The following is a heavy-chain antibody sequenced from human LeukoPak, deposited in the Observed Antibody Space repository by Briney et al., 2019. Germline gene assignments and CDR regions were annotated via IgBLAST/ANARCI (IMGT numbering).Heavy chain of an antibody. D-gene: IGHD3-22*01. CDR1: GGSFSGYY. V-gene: IGHV4-34*01. CDR3: ARGHYYDSSGYYLPFEY. J-gene: IGHJ4*02. CDR2: IYYSGST. Sequence: SETLSLTCAVYGGSFSGYYWTWVRQPPGKGLEWIGSIYYSGSTYYNPSLKSRVTISVDTSKNQFSLKLTSVTAADTAVYYCARGHYYDSSGYYLPFEYWGQGTLVTVSS.